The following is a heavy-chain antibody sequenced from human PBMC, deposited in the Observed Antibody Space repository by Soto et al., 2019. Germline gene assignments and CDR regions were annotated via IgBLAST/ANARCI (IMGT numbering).Heavy chain of an antibody. CDR1: GFSLSTSGVG. CDR2: IYWDDDK. D-gene: IGHD3-10*01. CDR3: AHRLARFGEFLGLDWFDP. Sequence: QITLKESGPTLVKPTQTLTLTCTFSGFSLSTSGVGVGWIRQPPGKALEWLALIYWDDDKRYSPSLKSRLTITKDPTKHQVVLTMTNMDPVDTATYYCAHRLARFGEFLGLDWFDPWGQGTLVTVSS. V-gene: IGHV2-5*02. J-gene: IGHJ5*02.